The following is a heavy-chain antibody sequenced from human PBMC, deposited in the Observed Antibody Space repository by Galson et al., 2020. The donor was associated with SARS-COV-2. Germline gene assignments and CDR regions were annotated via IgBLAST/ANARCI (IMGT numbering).Heavy chain of an antibody. V-gene: IGHV3-30*03. CDR3: ARPVIPGATVADY. CDR2: ISYDGRNK. Sequence: GGSLRLSCVASGFTFSHYGMHWVRQAPGKGLEWVAVISYDGRNKYYADSVKGRFTISRDTSKNTLYLQMNSLRAEDTAVYYCARPVIPGATVADYWGQGTLVTVSS. D-gene: IGHD2-2*01. J-gene: IGHJ4*02. CDR1: GFTFSHYG.